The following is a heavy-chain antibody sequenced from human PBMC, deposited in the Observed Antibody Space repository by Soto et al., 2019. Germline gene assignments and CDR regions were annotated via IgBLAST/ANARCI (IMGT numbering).Heavy chain of an antibody. CDR3: ARTSAAGKYYYGMDG. V-gene: IGHV5-51*01. CDR1: GFNFPTFW. D-gene: IGHD6-13*01. Sequence: PGESLKISCKHSGFNFPTFWIAWVRQMPGKGLEWMGTIYPDDSDTRYSPSFQGQVTISADKSISTAYLQWSSLKASDSALYYCARTSAAGKYYYGMDGWGQGTTVTVSS. J-gene: IGHJ6*02. CDR2: IYPDDSDT.